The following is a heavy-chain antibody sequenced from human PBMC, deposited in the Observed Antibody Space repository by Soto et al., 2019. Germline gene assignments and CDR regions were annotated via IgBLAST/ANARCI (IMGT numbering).Heavy chain of an antibody. CDR1: GFSLSTSGVG. J-gene: IGHJ5*02. V-gene: IGHV2-5*02. Sequence: QITLKESGPTLVKPTQTLTLTCTFSGFSLSTSGVGVGWIRQPPGQALEWLALIYWDDDKRYSPSLKSRLTINKDTSKNQVVLTMTNRDPVDTAPYCCAHRAYDNWFDPWGQGTLVTVSA. CDR3: AHRAYDNWFDP. D-gene: IGHD2-2*01. CDR2: IYWDDDK.